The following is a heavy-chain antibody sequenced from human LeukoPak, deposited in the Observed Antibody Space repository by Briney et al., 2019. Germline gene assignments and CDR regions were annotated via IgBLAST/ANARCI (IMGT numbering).Heavy chain of an antibody. D-gene: IGHD2-15*01. J-gene: IGHJ5*02. V-gene: IGHV4-59*08. CDR3: ARSPYCSGSSCYYNWFDP. CDR2: IYYIRST. CDR1: GGSISSYY. Sequence: SETLSLTCTVSGGSISSYYWSWIRQPPGKGLEWIGYIYYIRSTNYNPSLKSRVTISVDTSKNQFSLKLSSVTAADTAMYYCARSPYCSGSSCYYNWFDPWGQGTLVTVSS.